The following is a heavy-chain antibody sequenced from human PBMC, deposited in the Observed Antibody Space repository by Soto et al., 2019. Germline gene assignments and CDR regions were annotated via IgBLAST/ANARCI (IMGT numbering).Heavy chain of an antibody. CDR3: ARDARVVATDALYYYGMDV. Sequence: PGGSLRLSCAASGFTFSSYSMNWVRQAPGKGLEWVSSISSSSSYIYYADSVKGRFTISRDNAKNSLYLQMNSLRAEDTAVYYCARDARVVATDALYYYGMDVWGQGTTVTVSS. CDR2: ISSSSSYI. CDR1: GFTFSSYS. V-gene: IGHV3-21*01. J-gene: IGHJ6*02. D-gene: IGHD5-12*01.